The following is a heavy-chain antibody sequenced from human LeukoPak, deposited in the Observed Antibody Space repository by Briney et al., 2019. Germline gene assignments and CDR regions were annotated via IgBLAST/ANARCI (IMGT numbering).Heavy chain of an antibody. D-gene: IGHD2-2*01. CDR2: IYPGDSDT. CDR3: ARWTDIVVVPAAGHYGMDV. Sequence: GEPLQISCQGSGYSFTSYWIGWVRQMPGKGLGWMGIIYPGDSDTRYSPSFQGQVTISADKSISTAYLQWSSLKASDTAMYYCARWTDIVVVPAAGHYGMDVWGQGTTVTVSS. V-gene: IGHV5-51*01. J-gene: IGHJ6*02. CDR1: GYSFTSYW.